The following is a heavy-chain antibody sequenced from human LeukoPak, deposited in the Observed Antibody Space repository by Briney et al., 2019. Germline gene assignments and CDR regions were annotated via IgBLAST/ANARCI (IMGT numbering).Heavy chain of an antibody. V-gene: IGHV3-64D*06. CDR3: VLSTTMVTYFDY. Sequence: PGGSLRLSCSASGFTFSRYSMHWVRQAPGKGLEYVSVISSNGGSTYYADSVKDRFTISRDNSKNTLYLQMSSLRAEDTAVYYCVLSTTMVTYFDYWGQGTLVTVSS. J-gene: IGHJ4*02. D-gene: IGHD5-18*01. CDR2: ISSNGGST. CDR1: GFTFSRYS.